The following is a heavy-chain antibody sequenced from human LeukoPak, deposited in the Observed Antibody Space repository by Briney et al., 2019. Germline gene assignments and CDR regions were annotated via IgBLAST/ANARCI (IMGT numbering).Heavy chain of an antibody. CDR1: GYTFTSYG. Sequence: GASVKVSCKASGYTFTSYGISWVRQAPGQGLEWMGWISAYNGNTNYAQKLQGRVTMTTDTSTSTAYMELRSLRSDDTAVYYCARYSSGWSNGVTGIDYWGQGTLVTVSS. CDR3: ARYSSGWSNGVTGIDY. J-gene: IGHJ4*02. V-gene: IGHV1-18*01. D-gene: IGHD6-19*01. CDR2: ISAYNGNT.